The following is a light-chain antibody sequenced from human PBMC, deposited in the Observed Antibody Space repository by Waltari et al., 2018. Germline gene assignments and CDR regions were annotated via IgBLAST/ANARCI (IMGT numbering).Light chain of an antibody. J-gene: IGLJ2*01. CDR2: YDS. V-gene: IGLV3-21*04. CDR3: LVWHSTIDHQGV. CDR1: TIGSTS. Sequence: SYVVTQSPSVSVAPGEPARLTCGGDTIGSTSVHWYQQRPGQAPVLVISYDSDRPSGIPERFSGSNSGNTATLTISWVEAEDEADYYCLVWHSTIDHQGVFGGGTKLTVL.